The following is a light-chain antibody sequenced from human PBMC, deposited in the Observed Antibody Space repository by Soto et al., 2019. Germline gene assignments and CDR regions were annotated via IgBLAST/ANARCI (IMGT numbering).Light chain of an antibody. CDR3: QHYHSDPIT. J-gene: IGKJ4*01. V-gene: IGKV1-5*01. Sequence: DIQMTQFPPTLSASVGDRVTITCRASQTINSWVAWYHQKPGKAPKLLIYDASNLEGGVPSKFSGSGYGSEFTLTINFLQTDDSGTYFCQHYHSDPITFGGGTKVE. CDR2: DAS. CDR1: QTINSW.